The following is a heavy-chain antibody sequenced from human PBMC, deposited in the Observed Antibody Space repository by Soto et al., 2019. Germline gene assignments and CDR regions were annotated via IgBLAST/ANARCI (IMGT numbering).Heavy chain of an antibody. J-gene: IGHJ4*02. CDR1: GFTVISYA. D-gene: IGHD3-22*01. CDR2: ISGSGVST. Sequence: GSLRLSCPASGFTVISYAMSWVRQAPGKGLEWVSAISGSGVSTYYADSVKGRFTISRDNSKNTLYLQMNSLRAEDTAVYYCAKHRPYYDSSGYNYWGQGTLVTVSS. V-gene: IGHV3-23*01. CDR3: AKHRPYYDSSGYNY.